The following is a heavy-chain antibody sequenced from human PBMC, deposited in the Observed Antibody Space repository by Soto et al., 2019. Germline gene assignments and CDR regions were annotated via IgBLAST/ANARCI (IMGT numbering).Heavy chain of an antibody. CDR2: SSDRRTGNT. V-gene: IGHV3-23*01. Sequence: PGGSLRLSCAASGFTFSSYTLNWVRRAPGKGLEWVATSSDRRTGNTHYSDSVRGRFTLSRDYSRNILFLQMDSLRADDTALYYCGKERRGRGWFVCNYWGQGIVVTVSS. CDR3: GKERRGRGWFVCNY. D-gene: IGHD6-19*01. CDR1: GFTFSSYT. J-gene: IGHJ4*02.